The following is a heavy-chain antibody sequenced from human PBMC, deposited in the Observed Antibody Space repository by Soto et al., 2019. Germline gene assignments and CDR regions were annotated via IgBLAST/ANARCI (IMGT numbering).Heavy chain of an antibody. J-gene: IGHJ6*02. CDR3: ASVLELHYYYGMDV. Sequence: QVQLVQSGAEVKKPGSSVKVSCKASGGTFSSYAISWVRQAPGQGLEWMGGIIPIFGTADYAQKFQGTVTSTADESTSTAYMELSSLRSEDTAVYYCASVLELHYYYGMDVWGQGTTVTVSS. D-gene: IGHD1-7*01. CDR2: IIPIFGTA. CDR1: GGTFSSYA. V-gene: IGHV1-69*12.